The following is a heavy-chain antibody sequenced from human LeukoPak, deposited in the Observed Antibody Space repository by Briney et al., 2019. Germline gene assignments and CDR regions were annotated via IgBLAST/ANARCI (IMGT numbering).Heavy chain of an antibody. J-gene: IGHJ5*02. V-gene: IGHV4-4*07. CDR1: GGSISNLY. Sequence: SETLSLTCSVSGGSISNLYLSWIRQPAGKGLEWIGRIYVSGRIDYNPSLRGRVTMSVDTSKNQLSLRVRSVTAADTGVYYCARDSGTTGEVKFDPWGQGTLVTVSS. CDR3: ARDSGTTGEVKFDP. D-gene: IGHD3-10*01. CDR2: IYVSGRI.